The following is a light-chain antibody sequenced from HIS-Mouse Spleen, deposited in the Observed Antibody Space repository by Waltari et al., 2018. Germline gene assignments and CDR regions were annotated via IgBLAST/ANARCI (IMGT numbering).Light chain of an antibody. CDR3: SSYTSSSFNVV. CDR1: SSDVGGYNY. CDR2: DGR. Sequence: QSALTQPASVSGSPGQSITISCTGTSSDVGGYNYVSWYQQHPGKAPKLMIYDGRNRPSGVSNRFSGSKSGNTASLTISGLQAEDEADYYCSSYTSSSFNVVFGGGTKLTVL. V-gene: IGLV2-14*03. J-gene: IGLJ2*01.